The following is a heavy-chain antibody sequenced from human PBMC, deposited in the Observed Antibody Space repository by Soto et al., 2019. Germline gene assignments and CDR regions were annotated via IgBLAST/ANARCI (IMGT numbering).Heavy chain of an antibody. CDR3: AGGGRRLGLAATFDY. CDR2: IIPIFGTA. V-gene: IGHV1-69*01. Sequence: QVQLVQSGAEVKKPGSSVKVSCKASGGTFSSYAISWVRQAPGQGLEWMGGIIPIFGTANYAQKFQGRVTINGDESTSTAYMELSSLRSEDTAVYYCAGGGRRLGLAATFDYWGQGTLVTVSS. J-gene: IGHJ4*02. CDR1: GGTFSSYA. D-gene: IGHD3-9*01.